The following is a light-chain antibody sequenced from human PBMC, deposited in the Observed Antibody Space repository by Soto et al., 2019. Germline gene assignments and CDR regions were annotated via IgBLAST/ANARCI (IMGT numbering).Light chain of an antibody. V-gene: IGKV4-1*01. CDR1: QSVLYSSDNNNY. CDR3: QQYYSSPPT. CDR2: WAS. Sequence: DIVMTQSPDSLALSLGERATINCESSQSVLYSSDNNNYLSWYQQKPGQPPKLLIYWASTRESGVPDRFSGSGSGTDFTLTISSLQAEDVAVYYCQQYYSSPPTFGGGTKVEIK. J-gene: IGKJ4*01.